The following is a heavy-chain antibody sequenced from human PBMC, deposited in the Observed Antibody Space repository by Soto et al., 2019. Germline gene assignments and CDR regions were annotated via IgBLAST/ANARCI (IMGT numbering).Heavy chain of an antibody. CDR3: ARHRLGSGEYCSGGSCYSFDY. Sequence: SETLSLTCTVSGGSISSSSYYWGWIRQPPGKGLEWIGSIYYSGSTYYNPSLKSRVTISVDTSKNQFSLKLSSVTAADTAVYYCARHRLGSGEYCSGGSCYSFDYWGQGTLVTVSS. D-gene: IGHD2-15*01. CDR1: GGSISSSSYY. V-gene: IGHV4-39*01. CDR2: IYYSGST. J-gene: IGHJ4*02.